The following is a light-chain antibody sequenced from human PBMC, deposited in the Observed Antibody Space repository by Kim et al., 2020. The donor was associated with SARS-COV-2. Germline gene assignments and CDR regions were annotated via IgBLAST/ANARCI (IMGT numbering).Light chain of an antibody. V-gene: IGLV6-57*03. J-gene: IGLJ3*02. CDR3: QSYDSSNQKV. Sequence: KTVTISCTRSSGSIASNYVQWYQQRPGSAPTTVIYEDNQRPSAVPDRFSGSIDSSSNSASLTISGLKTEDEADYYCQSYDSSNQKVFGGGTQLTVL. CDR2: EDN. CDR1: SGSIASNY.